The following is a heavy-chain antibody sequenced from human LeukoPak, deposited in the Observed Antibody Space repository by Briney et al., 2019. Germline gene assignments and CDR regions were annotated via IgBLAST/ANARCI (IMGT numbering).Heavy chain of an antibody. CDR2: MSSDGNKN. V-gene: IGHV3-30*04. J-gene: IGHJ4*02. CDR1: GFTFSHYA. Sequence: GSLRLSCAASGFTFSHYAMHWVRQAPGKGLEWVAVMSSDGNKNYYADSEKGRFTISRDNSKDTLYLEMHSLIREDTAVYYCARDLRGDYDFWSGRFPIDWGRGTLVTVPS. CDR3: ARDLRGDYDFWSGRFPID. D-gene: IGHD3-3*01.